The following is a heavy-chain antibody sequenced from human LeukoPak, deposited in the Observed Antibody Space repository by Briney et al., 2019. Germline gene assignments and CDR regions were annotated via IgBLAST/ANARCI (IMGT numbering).Heavy chain of an antibody. J-gene: IGHJ4*02. V-gene: IGHV3-23*01. D-gene: IGHD4-11*01. CDR3: AKDLRLQSVVDY. CDR1: GFTFSSYA. Sequence: GGSLRLSCAASGFTFSSYAMSWVRQAPGKGLEWVSAISGSGGSTYYADSVKGRFTISRDNSKNTLYLRMNSLRAEDTAVYYCAKDLRLQSVVDYWGQGTLVTVSS. CDR2: ISGSGGST.